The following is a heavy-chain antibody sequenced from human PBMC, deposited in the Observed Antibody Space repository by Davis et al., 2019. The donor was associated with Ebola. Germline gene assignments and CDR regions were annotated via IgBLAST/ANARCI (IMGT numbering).Heavy chain of an antibody. V-gene: IGHV3-48*02. Sequence: PGGSLRLSCTASGFAFSNYNMNWVRQAPGKGLEWLSYISDSGDTTSYANSVRGRFTISRDNVKNSLYLQMNSLRDEDTAVYHCARLMRSGGWYSDFWGQGTLVTVST. CDR2: ISDSGDTT. J-gene: IGHJ4*02. CDR1: GFAFSNYN. D-gene: IGHD6-19*01. CDR3: ARLMRSGGWYSDF.